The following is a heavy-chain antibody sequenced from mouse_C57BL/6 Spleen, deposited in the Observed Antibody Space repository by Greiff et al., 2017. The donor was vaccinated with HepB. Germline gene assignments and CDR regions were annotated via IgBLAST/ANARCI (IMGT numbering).Heavy chain of an antibody. Sequence: QVQLQQPGAELVMPGASVKLSCKASGYTFTSYWMHWVKQRPGQGLEWIGEIDPSDSYTNYNQKFKGKSTLTVDKSSSTAYMQLSSLTSEDSAVYYCARYYYGSRAMDYWGQGPSVTVSS. V-gene: IGHV1-69*01. D-gene: IGHD1-1*01. CDR1: GYTFTSYW. J-gene: IGHJ4*01. CDR3: ARYYYGSRAMDY. CDR2: IDPSDSYT.